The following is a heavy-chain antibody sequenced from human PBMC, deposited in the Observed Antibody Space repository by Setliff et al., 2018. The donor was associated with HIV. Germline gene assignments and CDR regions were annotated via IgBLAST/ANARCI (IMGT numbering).Heavy chain of an antibody. CDR3: VRGYYYDKTGYGTFDI. Sequence: SVKVSCKASGGTFSSFAINWVRQAPGQGLEWLGGIITVIGMAEYSQKFQGRVTMTRDTSTDTAYVELRSLRFDDTALYYCVRGYYYDKTGYGTFDIWGQGTVVTVSS. CDR2: IITVIGMA. D-gene: IGHD3-22*01. V-gene: IGHV1-69*10. CDR1: GGTFSSFA. J-gene: IGHJ3*02.